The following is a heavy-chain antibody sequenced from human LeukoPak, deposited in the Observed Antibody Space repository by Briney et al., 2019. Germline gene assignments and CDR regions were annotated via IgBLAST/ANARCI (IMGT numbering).Heavy chain of an antibody. CDR2: ISYDGSNK. Sequence: PGGSLRLSCAASGFTFSSYAMHWVRQAPGKGLEWVAVISYDGSNKYYADSVKGRFTISRDNSKNTLYLQMNSLRAEDTAVYYCARGYTADAFDIWGQGTMVTVSS. CDR1: GFTFSSYA. J-gene: IGHJ3*02. V-gene: IGHV3-30*04. D-gene: IGHD1-14*01. CDR3: ARGYTADAFDI.